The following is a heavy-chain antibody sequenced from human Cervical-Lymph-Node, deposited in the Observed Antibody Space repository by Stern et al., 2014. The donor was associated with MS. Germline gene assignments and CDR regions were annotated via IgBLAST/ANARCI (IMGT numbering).Heavy chain of an antibody. Sequence: VQLVESGAEVKEPGASVKVSCTASGYTFTDYNIQWVRQAPGPGLEWMGMSSSDGVRTAYAPKFRGRVTMTRDKSTATVYMELNSLRSEDTAVYFCARVAPTVGAAYWGQGTLVTVSS. CDR3: ARVAPTVGAAY. J-gene: IGHJ4*02. D-gene: IGHD1-26*01. CDR1: GYTFTDYN. CDR2: SSSDGVRT. V-gene: IGHV1-46*01.